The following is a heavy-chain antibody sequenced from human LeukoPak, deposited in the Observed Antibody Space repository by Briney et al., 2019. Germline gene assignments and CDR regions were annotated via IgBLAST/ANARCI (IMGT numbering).Heavy chain of an antibody. CDR2: ITPILGIA. J-gene: IGHJ4*02. V-gene: IGHV1-69*04. D-gene: IGHD3-10*01. CDR3: ARDQYYGSGSYYGD. CDR1: GGTFSSYA. Sequence: ASVTVSCKASGGTFSSYAISWVRQAPGQGLEWMGRITPILGIANYAQKFQGRVTITADKSTSTAYMELSSLRSEDTAVYYCARDQYYGSGSYYGDWGQGTLVTVSS.